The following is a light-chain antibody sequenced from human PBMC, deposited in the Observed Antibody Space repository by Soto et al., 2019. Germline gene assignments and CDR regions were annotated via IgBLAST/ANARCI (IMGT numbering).Light chain of an antibody. CDR3: SSYTSIITVV. CDR2: SNN. J-gene: IGLJ2*01. CDR1: SSNIGSNT. Sequence: QSVLTQPPSASGTPGQRVTISCSGSSSNIGSNTVNWYQQLPGTAPKLLIYSNNQRPSGVPDRFSGSKSGTSASLAISGLQSEDEADYYCSSYTSIITVVFGGGTKLTVL. V-gene: IGLV1-44*01.